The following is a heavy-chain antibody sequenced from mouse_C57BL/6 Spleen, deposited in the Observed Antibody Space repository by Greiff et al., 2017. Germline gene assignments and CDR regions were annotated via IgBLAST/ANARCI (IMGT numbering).Heavy chain of an antibody. J-gene: IGHJ2*01. Sequence: VQLQQPGAELVKPGASVKLSCKASGYTFTSYWMQWVKQRPGQGLEWIGEIDPSDSYTNYNQKFKGKATLTVDTSSSTAYMQLSSLTSEDSAVYYCARSRYYGSSQYYFDYWGQGTTLTVSS. CDR2: IDPSDSYT. D-gene: IGHD1-1*01. V-gene: IGHV1-50*01. CDR3: ARSRYYGSSQYYFDY. CDR1: GYTFTSYW.